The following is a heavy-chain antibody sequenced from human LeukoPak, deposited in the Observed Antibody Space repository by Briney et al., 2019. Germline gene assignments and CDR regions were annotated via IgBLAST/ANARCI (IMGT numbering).Heavy chain of an antibody. CDR1: GFTFSSYA. Sequence: GGSLRLSCAASGFTFSSYAMSWVRQAPGKGLEWVSAISGSGGSTYYADSVKGRFTISRDNAKNSLYLQMNSLRAEDTAVYYCARDETTYEPYYYYMDVWGKGTTVTVSS. D-gene: IGHD1-14*01. V-gene: IGHV3-23*01. CDR3: ARDETTYEPYYYYMDV. J-gene: IGHJ6*03. CDR2: ISGSGGST.